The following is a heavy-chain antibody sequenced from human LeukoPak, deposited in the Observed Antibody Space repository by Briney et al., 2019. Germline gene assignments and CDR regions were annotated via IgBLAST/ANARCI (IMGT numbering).Heavy chain of an antibody. CDR3: AKAISPALPPRFDP. V-gene: IGHV3-23*01. CDR1: GFTFSSYA. Sequence: GSLRPSCAASGFTFSSYAMSWVRQAPGKGLEWLSAISGSGGSTYYADSVKGRFTISRDNSKNTLYLQMNSLRAEDTAVYYCAKAISPALPPRFDPWGQGTLVTVSS. J-gene: IGHJ5*02. CDR2: ISGSGGST.